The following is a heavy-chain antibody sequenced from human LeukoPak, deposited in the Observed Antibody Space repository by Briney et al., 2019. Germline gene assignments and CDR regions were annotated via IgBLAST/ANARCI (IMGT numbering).Heavy chain of an antibody. J-gene: IGHJ4*02. V-gene: IGHV3-9*01. D-gene: IGHD3-10*01. CDR3: AKAQSPFYYGSGSYYSPFDY. CDR1: GFTFDDYA. Sequence: GGSLRLSCAASGFTFDDYAMHWVRQAPGKGLEWVSGISWNSGSIGYADSVKGRFTISRDNAKNSLYLQMNSLRAEDTALYYCAKAQSPFYYGSGSYYSPFDYWGQGTLVTVSS. CDR2: ISWNSGSI.